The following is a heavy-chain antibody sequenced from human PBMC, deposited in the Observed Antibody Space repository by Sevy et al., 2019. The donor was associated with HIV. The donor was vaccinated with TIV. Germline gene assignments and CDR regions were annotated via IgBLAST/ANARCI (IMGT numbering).Heavy chain of an antibody. D-gene: IGHD2-2*01. V-gene: IGHV1-69*13. J-gene: IGHJ3*02. CDR2: IIPIFGTA. CDR1: GGTFSSYA. CDR3: ARWEYCSSTSCPEDGAFDI. Sequence: ASVKVSCKASGGTFSSYAISWVRQAPGQGLEWMGGIIPIFGTANYAQKFQGRVTITADESTSTAYMELSSLRSEDTAVYYCARWEYCSSTSCPEDGAFDIWGQGTMVTVSS.